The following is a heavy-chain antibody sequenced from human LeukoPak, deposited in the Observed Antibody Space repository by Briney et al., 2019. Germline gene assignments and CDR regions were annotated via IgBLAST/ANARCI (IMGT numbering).Heavy chain of an antibody. V-gene: IGHV3-21*01. Sequence: PGGSLRLSCAASGFTFSSYEMNWVRQAPGKGLEWVSSISSSSIYIYYADSLKRRFTISRGNAKNSLYLQMNSLRAEDTAVYYCAREGRFKAQHLFDYWGQGTMVTVSS. CDR3: AREGRFKAQHLFDY. D-gene: IGHD2-2*01. CDR2: ISSSSIYI. J-gene: IGHJ4*02. CDR1: GFTFSSYE.